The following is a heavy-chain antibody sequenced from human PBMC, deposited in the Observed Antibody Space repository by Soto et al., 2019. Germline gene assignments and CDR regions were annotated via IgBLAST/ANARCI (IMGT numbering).Heavy chain of an antibody. D-gene: IGHD1-1*01. J-gene: IGHJ4*02. Sequence: PXEXLSLTCTVSGGSISSGDYYWSWIRQHPGKGLEWIGYIYYSGSTYYNPSLKSQVTISVDTSKNQLSLKLSSVTAAVTAVYYCARWPQLKPRFDYWGQGTLVTVSS. CDR1: GGSISSGDYY. CDR2: IYYSGST. V-gene: IGHV4-31*01. CDR3: ARWPQLKPRFDY.